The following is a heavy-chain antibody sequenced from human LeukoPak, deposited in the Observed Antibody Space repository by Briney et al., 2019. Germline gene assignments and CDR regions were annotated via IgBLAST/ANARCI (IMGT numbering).Heavy chain of an antibody. CDR2: IIPIFGTA. CDR1: GGTFSSYA. CDR3: ARETAPNYDFWSGYRTPGYYYYMDV. J-gene: IGHJ6*03. Sequence: ASVKVSRKASGGTFSSYAISWVRQAPGQGLEWMGGIIPIFGTANYAQKFQGRVTITADESTSTAYMELSSLRSEDTAVYYCARETAPNYDFWSGYRTPGYYYYMDVWGKGTTVTVSS. V-gene: IGHV1-69*13. D-gene: IGHD3-3*01.